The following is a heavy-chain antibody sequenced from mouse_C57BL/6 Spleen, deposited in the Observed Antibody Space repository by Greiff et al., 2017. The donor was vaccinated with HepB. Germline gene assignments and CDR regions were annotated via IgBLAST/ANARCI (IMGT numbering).Heavy chain of an antibody. D-gene: IGHD1-2*01. Sequence: QVQLQQPGAELVMPGASVKLSCKASGYTFTSYWMHWVKQRPGQGLEWIGEIDPSVSYTNYNQKFKGKSTLTVDKSSSTAYMQLSSLTSEDSAVYYCARRLLYWYFDVWGTGTTVTVSS. V-gene: IGHV1-69*01. CDR2: IDPSVSYT. CDR1: GYTFTSYW. CDR3: ARRLLYWYFDV. J-gene: IGHJ1*03.